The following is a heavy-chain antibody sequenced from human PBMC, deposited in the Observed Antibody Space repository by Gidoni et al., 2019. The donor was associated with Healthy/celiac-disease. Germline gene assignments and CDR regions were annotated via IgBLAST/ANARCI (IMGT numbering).Heavy chain of an antibody. CDR2: IIPILGIA. V-gene: IGHV1-69*04. Sequence: QVQLVQSGAEVKKPGSSVKVSCKASGGTFSSYAISWVRQAPGQGLEWMGRIIPILGIANYAQKFQGRVTITADKSTSTAYMELSSLRSEDTAVYYCAREDHCSSTSCYDWFDPWGQGTLVTVSS. D-gene: IGHD2-2*01. CDR3: AREDHCSSTSCYDWFDP. J-gene: IGHJ5*02. CDR1: GGTFSSYA.